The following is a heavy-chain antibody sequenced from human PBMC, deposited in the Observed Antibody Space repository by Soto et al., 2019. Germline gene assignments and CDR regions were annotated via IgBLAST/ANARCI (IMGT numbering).Heavy chain of an antibody. J-gene: IGHJ5*02. CDR2: FYYGGST. CDR3: ARHLVDYWRGVSPFDP. CDR1: GGSIRSSTYY. D-gene: IGHD3-3*01. V-gene: IGHV4-39*01. Sequence: QLQLQESGPGLVKPLETLSLTCSVSGGSIRSSTYYWGWIRQPPGRGLEWIVSFYYGGSTFYNPSLKMRVPLSVDTSKNQFSLNLSSVTAADTAVYYCARHLVDYWRGVSPFDPWGQGTLVTVSS.